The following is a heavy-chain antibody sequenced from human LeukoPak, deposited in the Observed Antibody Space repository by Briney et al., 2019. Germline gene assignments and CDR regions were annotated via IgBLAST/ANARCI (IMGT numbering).Heavy chain of an antibody. CDR2: MNPNSGNT. CDR1: GYTFTSYD. CDR3: ARGLSSSWSRPFDY. J-gene: IGHJ4*02. Sequence: GASVKVSCKASGYTFTSYDIDWVRQATGQGLEWKGWMNPNSGNTGYAQKFQGRVTMTRNTSISTAYMELSSLRSEDTAVYYCARGLSSSWSRPFDYWGQGTLVTVSS. D-gene: IGHD6-13*01. V-gene: IGHV1-8*01.